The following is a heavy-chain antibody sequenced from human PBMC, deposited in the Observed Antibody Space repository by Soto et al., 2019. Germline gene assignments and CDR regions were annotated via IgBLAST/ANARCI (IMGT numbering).Heavy chain of an antibody. D-gene: IGHD5-18*01. CDR3: AGDDGYGLSDY. J-gene: IGHJ4*02. Sequence: QVQLVQSGAEVKKPGASVKVSCKASGYTFTSYGISWVRQAPGQGLERMGWINAYNGNTNYAQKQQGRVTMTTDTSASTGYMERRSLKSDDTAVYCCAGDDGYGLSDYGGQGTLVTVSS. CDR1: GYTFTSYG. CDR2: INAYNGNT. V-gene: IGHV1-18*01.